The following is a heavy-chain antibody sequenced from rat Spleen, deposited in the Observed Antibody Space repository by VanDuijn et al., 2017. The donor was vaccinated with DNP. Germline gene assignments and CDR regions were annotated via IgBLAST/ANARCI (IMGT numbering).Heavy chain of an antibody. CDR3: ARDETYYGSPGDY. Sequence: QVQLKESGPGLVQPSQTLSLTCTVAGFSLTSYNVHWVRQPPGKGLEWMGVIWNTGGTQYNSALKSRLSISKETSKSQVFLKRNSLPTEDTANYYCARDETYYGSPGDYWGQGVMVTVSS. D-gene: IGHD1-9*01. J-gene: IGHJ2*01. V-gene: IGHV2-41*01. CDR2: IWNTGGT. CDR1: GFSLTSYN.